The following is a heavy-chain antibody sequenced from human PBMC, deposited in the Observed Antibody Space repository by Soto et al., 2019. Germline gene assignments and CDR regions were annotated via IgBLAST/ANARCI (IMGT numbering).Heavy chain of an antibody. V-gene: IGHV4-59*01. Sequence: SGSLSLGCTASSCSISSYYCSWIRKTTGKGLEWIGYIYYSGSTNYNPSLKSRVTISVDTSKNQFSLKLSSVTAADTAVYYCSRDRSSWYRPTYYFDNWGERTLVTVSS. J-gene: IGHJ4*02. D-gene: IGHD6-13*01. CDR2: IYYSGST. CDR1: SCSISSYY. CDR3: SRDRSSWYRPTYYFDN.